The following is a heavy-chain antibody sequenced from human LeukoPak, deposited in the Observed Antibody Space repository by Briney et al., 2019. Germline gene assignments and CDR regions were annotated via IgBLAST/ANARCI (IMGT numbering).Heavy chain of an antibody. CDR3: ARKEISRIAAAGTVAGDY. CDR2: IIPILGIA. V-gene: IGHV1-69*04. CDR1: GGTFSSYA. Sequence: ASVKVSCKASGGTFSSYAISWVRQAPGQGLEWMGRIIPILGIANYAQKFQGRVTITADKSTSTAYMELSSLRSEDTAVYYCARKEISRIAAAGTVAGDYWGQGTLVTVSS. D-gene: IGHD6-13*01. J-gene: IGHJ4*02.